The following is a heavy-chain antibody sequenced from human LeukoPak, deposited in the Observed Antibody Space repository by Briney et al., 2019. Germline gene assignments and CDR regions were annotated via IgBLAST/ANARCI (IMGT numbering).Heavy chain of an antibody. CDR1: GFTLSNYW. V-gene: IGHV3-74*01. CDR2: VDPDGTTT. J-gene: IGHJ4*02. Sequence: GGSLRLSCAASGFTLSNYWMHWVRQAPGEGLVWVSRVDPDGTTTNYADSVRGRFTISRDNSLNTLYLEMNSLRTEDTAVYYCARAPYTSGWYFAFDYWGQGTLVTVSS. D-gene: IGHD6-19*01. CDR3: ARAPYTSGWYFAFDY.